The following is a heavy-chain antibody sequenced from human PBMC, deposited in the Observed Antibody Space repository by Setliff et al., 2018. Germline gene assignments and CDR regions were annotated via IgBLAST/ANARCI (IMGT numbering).Heavy chain of an antibody. CDR1: GYTFISYG. CDR3: ARGLRNFDSLLY. Sequence: ASVKVSCKAAGYTFISYGLTWVRQAPGQGLEWMGWINPYSGETDYAQNFQDRVTITADRSTSTAHLILNSLTTEDTAVYYCARGLRNFDSLLYWGQGTLVTVSS. J-gene: IGHJ4*02. V-gene: IGHV1-18*01. D-gene: IGHD3-9*01. CDR2: INPYSGET.